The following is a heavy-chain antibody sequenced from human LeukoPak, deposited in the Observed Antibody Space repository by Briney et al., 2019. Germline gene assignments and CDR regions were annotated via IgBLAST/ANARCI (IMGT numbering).Heavy chain of an antibody. CDR2: INHSGSA. CDR3: ARVRTVGAPTDAFDI. J-gene: IGHJ3*02. D-gene: IGHD1-26*01. V-gene: IGHV4-34*01. Sequence: PSETLSLTCAVSGGSFSGYYWTWIRQPPGKGLEWIGEINHSGSANYNPSLMSRVTISLDTSKNHFSLNLSSVTAADTAVYYCARVRTVGAPTDAFDIWGQGTMVTVSS. CDR1: GGSFSGYY.